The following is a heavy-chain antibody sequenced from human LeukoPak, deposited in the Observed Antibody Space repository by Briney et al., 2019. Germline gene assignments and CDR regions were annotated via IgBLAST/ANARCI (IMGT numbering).Heavy chain of an antibody. D-gene: IGHD4-11*01. CDR3: AKGSLAVTTGYFDY. Sequence: GGSLRLSCAASGFTFDDYAMHWVRQAPGKGLEWVSGISWNSGSIGYADSVKGRFTISRDNAKNSLYLQMNSLRAEDMALYYCAKGSLAVTTGYFDYWGQGTLVTVSS. V-gene: IGHV3-9*03. J-gene: IGHJ4*02. CDR2: ISWNSGSI. CDR1: GFTFDDYA.